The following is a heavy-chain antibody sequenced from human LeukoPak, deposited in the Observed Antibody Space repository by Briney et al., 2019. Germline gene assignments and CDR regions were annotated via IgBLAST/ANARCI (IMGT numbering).Heavy chain of an antibody. CDR2: MNPNSGNT. CDR1: GYTFTSYD. CDR3: ARGWYSSSRAGKWFDP. D-gene: IGHD6-13*01. V-gene: IGHV1-8*01. Sequence: ASVKVSCNASGYTFTSYDINWVRQATGQGLQWMGGMNPNSGNTGYAQKFQGRVTMTRNTSIITAYMELSSLRSEDTAVYYCARGWYSSSRAGKWFDPWGQGTLVTVSS. J-gene: IGHJ5*02.